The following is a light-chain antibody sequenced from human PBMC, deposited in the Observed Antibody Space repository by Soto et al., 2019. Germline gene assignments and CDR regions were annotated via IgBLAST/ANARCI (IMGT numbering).Light chain of an antibody. CDR2: DAS. Sequence: EIVLTQSPGTLSSSPGERATLSCRASQSVSSNYLAWYQQKPGQAPRLLIYDASSRATGIPDRFSGSGSGTDFTLTISRLEPEDFAVYYCQQYGSSSYTFGQGTKLEIK. CDR1: QSVSSNY. V-gene: IGKV3-20*01. J-gene: IGKJ2*01. CDR3: QQYGSSSYT.